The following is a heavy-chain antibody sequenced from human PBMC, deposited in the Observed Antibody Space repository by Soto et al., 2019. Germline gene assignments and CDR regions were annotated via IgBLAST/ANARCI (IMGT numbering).Heavy chain of an antibody. D-gene: IGHD3-22*01. CDR3: ARVSEYQLHRHYYDSRGYPLPNYYYYGMDV. CDR2: IIPIFGTA. V-gene: IGHV1-69*13. CDR1: GGTFSSYA. J-gene: IGHJ6*02. Sequence: ASVKVSCKASGGTFSSYAISWARQAPGQRLEWMGGIIPIFGTANYAQKFQGRVTITADESTSTAYMELSSLRSEDTAVYYCARVSEYQLHRHYYDSRGYPLPNYYYYGMDVWGQGTTVTVSS.